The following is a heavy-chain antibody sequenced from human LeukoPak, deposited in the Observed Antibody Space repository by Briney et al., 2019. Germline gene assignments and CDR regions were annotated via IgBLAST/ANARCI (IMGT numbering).Heavy chain of an antibody. V-gene: IGHV1-18*01. CDR3: ARVGYSTNGVCYDAFDI. CDR2: ISAYNGNT. D-gene: IGHD2-8*01. CDR1: GYTFTSYG. Sequence: GASVKVSCKASGYTFTSYGISWVRQAPGQGLEWMGWISAYNGNTNYAQKLQGRVTMTTDTSTSTAYMELRSLRSDDTAVYYCARVGYSTNGVCYDAFDIWGQGTMVTVSS. J-gene: IGHJ3*02.